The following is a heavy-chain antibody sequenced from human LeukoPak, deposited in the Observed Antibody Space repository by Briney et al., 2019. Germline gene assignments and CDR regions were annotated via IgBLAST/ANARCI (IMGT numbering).Heavy chain of an antibody. CDR3: ARVFRRWFDS. CDR1: GGTFSTYA. J-gene: IGHJ5*01. Sequence: GASVKVSCKASGGTFSTYAIVWVPQAPGQGLEWMGGIIPIFGSANYAQKFQGRVTITTDESTSTAYMELSSLRSEDTAVYYCARVFRRWFDSWGQGTLVTVSS. V-gene: IGHV1-69*05. D-gene: IGHD1-14*01. CDR2: IIPIFGSA.